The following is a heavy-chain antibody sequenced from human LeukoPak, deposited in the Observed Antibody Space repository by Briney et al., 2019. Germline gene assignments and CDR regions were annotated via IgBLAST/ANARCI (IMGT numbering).Heavy chain of an antibody. V-gene: IGHV3-9*01. CDR3: AKHGGSGWTAHYSYGLDV. CDR2: IIWNTGSV. J-gene: IGHJ6*02. CDR1: GFTFDDYA. Sequence: GGSLRLSCAASGFTFDDYAMHWVRQAPGKGLEWVSGIIWNTGSVGYADSVEGRFTISRDNAKNSLYLQMNSLRVEDTAFYYCAKHGGSGWTAHYSYGLDVWGQGTTVTVSS. D-gene: IGHD6-19*01.